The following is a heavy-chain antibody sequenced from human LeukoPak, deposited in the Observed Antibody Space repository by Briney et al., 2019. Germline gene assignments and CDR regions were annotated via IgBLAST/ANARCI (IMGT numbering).Heavy chain of an antibody. CDR2: FSGSGGST. CDR3: ARSGLSRFDY. J-gene: IGHJ4*02. D-gene: IGHD4/OR15-4a*01. V-gene: IGHV3-23*01. Sequence: GGSLRLSCAASGFTFSSYAMSWVRQAPGKGLEWVSAFSGSGGSTYYADSVKGRFTISRANSKNTLYLQMNSLRAEDTAVYYCARSGLSRFDYWGQGTLVTVSS. CDR1: GFTFSSYA.